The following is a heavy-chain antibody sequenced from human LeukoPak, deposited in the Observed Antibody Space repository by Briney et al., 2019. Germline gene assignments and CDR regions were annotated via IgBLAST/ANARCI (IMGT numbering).Heavy chain of an antibody. Sequence: GGSLRLSCAASGFTFSSYGMHWVRQAPGKGLEWVAFIRYDGSNKYYADSVKGRFTISRDNSKNTLYLQLNSLKAEDTAVYYCAKVGIVVVPAARGAFDNWGQGTMVTVSS. CDR1: GFTFSSYG. D-gene: IGHD2-2*01. J-gene: IGHJ3*02. CDR3: AKVGIVVVPAARGAFDN. CDR2: IRYDGSNK. V-gene: IGHV3-30*02.